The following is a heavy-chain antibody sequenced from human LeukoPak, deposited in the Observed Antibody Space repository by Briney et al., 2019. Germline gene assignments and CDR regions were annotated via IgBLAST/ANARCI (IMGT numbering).Heavy chain of an antibody. Sequence: ASVKVSCKVSGYTLTDLSMHWVRQAPGKGLEWMGGFDLEDGEAIYAQKFQGRVTMTEDTSTDTAYMELSSLRSEDTAVYYCATQLPNLLAAAGHFDYWGQGTLVTVSS. D-gene: IGHD6-13*01. CDR2: FDLEDGEA. CDR3: ATQLPNLLAAAGHFDY. J-gene: IGHJ4*02. CDR1: GYTLTDLS. V-gene: IGHV1-24*01.